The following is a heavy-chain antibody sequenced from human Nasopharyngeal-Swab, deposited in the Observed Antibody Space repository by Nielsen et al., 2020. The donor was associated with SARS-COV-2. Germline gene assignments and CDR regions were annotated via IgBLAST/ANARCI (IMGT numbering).Heavy chain of an antibody. V-gene: IGHV4-34*01. J-gene: IGHJ6*03. D-gene: IGHD4/OR15-4a*01. CDR2: INLTGET. CDR3: ARGRDGATSYSNYHMDV. Sequence: WIRQPPGKGLEWIGQINLTGETNYNPSLGSRVSISLDSSRRQLSLKLSSVTPADTAVYFCARGRDGATSYSNYHMDVWGKGSAVTVSS.